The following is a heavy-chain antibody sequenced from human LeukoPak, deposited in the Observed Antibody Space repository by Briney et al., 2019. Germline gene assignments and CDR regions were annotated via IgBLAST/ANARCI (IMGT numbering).Heavy chain of an antibody. D-gene: IGHD5/OR15-5a*01. CDR1: GGSISSGGYS. Sequence: PSQTLSLTCAVSGGSISSGGYSWRWIRQPPGKGLEWIVYIYHSGSTYYNPSLKSRVTISVDRSRNQFSLKLSSVTAADTAVYYCARGRPVYAFDIGGQGTMVTVSS. V-gene: IGHV4-30-2*01. CDR3: ARGRPVYAFDI. CDR2: IYHSGST. J-gene: IGHJ3*02.